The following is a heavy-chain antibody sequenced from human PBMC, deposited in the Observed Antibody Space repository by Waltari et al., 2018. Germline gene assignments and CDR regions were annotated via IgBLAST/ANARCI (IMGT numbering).Heavy chain of an antibody. CDR1: GFTFRSYA. CDR2: ISDSGDNT. CDR3: AKRLGITIFGVFDP. J-gene: IGHJ5*02. D-gene: IGHD3-3*01. V-gene: IGHV3-23*01. Sequence: EVQLLESGGGSVQPGGSLRLSCAASGFTFRSYAMSWVSQAPGKGLEWVSVISDSGDNTYYADSVKGRFTISRDNSKNTLYLQMNSLRAEDTAVYYCAKRLGITIFGVFDPWGQGTLVIVSS.